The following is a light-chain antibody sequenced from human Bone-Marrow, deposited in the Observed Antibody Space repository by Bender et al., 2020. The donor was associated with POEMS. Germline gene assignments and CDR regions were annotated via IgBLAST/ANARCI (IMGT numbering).Light chain of an antibody. V-gene: IGLV1-44*01. CDR2: SNY. Sequence: QSVLTQPPSASGTPGQSVIISCSGTDSNFGGNNVNWYQHLPGTAPRLVVYSNYQRPSGVPDRFSGSKSGSTASLTVSGLQPEDEANYYCSSYTDTNNLLFGGGTKLTVL. CDR3: SSYTDTNNLL. J-gene: IGLJ3*02. CDR1: DSNFGGNN.